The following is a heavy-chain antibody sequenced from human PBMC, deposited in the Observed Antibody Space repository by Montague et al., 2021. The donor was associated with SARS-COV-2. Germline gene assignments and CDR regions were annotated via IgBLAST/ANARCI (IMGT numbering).Heavy chain of an antibody. V-gene: IGHV4-59*08. J-gene: IGHJ6*03. CDR3: ARAPGQYYYYYMDV. D-gene: IGHD1-1*01. CDR2: IYYSGST. CDR1: GGSISSYY. Sequence: SDTLSLTRTVSGGSISSYYWSWIRQPPGKGLEWIGYIYYSGSTNYNPSLKSRVTISVDTSKNQFSLKLSSVTAADTAVYYCARAPGQYYYYYMDVWGKGTTVTVSS.